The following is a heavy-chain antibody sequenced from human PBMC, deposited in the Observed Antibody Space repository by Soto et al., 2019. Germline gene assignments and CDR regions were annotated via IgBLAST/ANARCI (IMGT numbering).Heavy chain of an antibody. V-gene: IGHV4-61*01. CDR3: ARVLRYSSSWYFDY. CDR2: IYHSGST. CDR1: GGSVSSGNYY. Sequence: SETLSLTCTVSGGSVSSGNYYWSWIRQPPGKGLEWIGYIYHSGSTKYNPSLKSRVTISVDTSKNQFSLKLSSVTAADTAVYYCARVLRYSSSWYFDYWGQGTLVTVPQ. D-gene: IGHD6-13*01. J-gene: IGHJ4*02.